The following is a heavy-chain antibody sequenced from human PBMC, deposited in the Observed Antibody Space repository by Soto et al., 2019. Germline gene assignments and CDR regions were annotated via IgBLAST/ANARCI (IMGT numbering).Heavy chain of an antibody. J-gene: IGHJ4*02. Sequence: PGGSLRLSCAASGFTFSSSGMPWVRQAPGKGLEWVAVIWYDGSNKYYADSVKGRFPISRDNSKNTLYLQMNSLRAEDTAVYYCARGGRIDSGYDLLGYFDYWGQGTLVTVSS. CDR3: ARGGRIDSGYDLLGYFDY. V-gene: IGHV3-33*01. CDR1: GFTFSSSG. D-gene: IGHD5-12*01. CDR2: IWYDGSNK.